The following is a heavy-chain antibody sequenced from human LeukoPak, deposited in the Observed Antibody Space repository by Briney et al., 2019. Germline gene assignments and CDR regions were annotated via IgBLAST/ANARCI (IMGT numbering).Heavy chain of an antibody. CDR1: GASISSYY. D-gene: IGHD4-17*01. Sequence: SETLSLTCTVSGASISSYYWSWIRQPPGKGLEWIGYIYYSGSTNYNPSLKSRATISVDTSKNQFSLKLSSVTAADTAVYYCARGVTTVTTPFDSWGQGALVTVSS. CDR3: ARGVTTVTTPFDS. CDR2: IYYSGST. V-gene: IGHV4-59*01. J-gene: IGHJ4*02.